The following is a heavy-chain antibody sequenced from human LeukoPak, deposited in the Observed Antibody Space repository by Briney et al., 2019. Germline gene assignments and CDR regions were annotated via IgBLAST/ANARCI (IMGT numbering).Heavy chain of an antibody. Sequence: GRSLRLSCAASGFTFSSYAMHWVRQAPGKGLEWVAVISYDGSNKYYADSVKGRFTISRDNSKNTLYLQMNSLRAEDTAVYYCAREERITMVRGVIWWFDPWGQGTLVTVSS. CDR1: GFTFSSYA. D-gene: IGHD3-10*01. CDR2: ISYDGSNK. V-gene: IGHV3-30*01. J-gene: IGHJ5*02. CDR3: AREERITMVRGVIWWFDP.